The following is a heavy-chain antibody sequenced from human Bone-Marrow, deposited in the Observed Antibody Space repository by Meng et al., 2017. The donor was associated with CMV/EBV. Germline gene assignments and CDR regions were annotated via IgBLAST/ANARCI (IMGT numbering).Heavy chain of an antibody. CDR3: ARTIFGLFDY. J-gene: IGHJ4*02. V-gene: IGHV1-8*02. D-gene: IGHD3-3*01. CDR1: GYTFTGYY. CDR2: MNPNSGNT. Sequence: ASVKVSCKASGYTFTGYYMHWVRQAPGQGLEWMGWMNPNSGNTGYAQKFQGRVTMTRNTSISTAYMELSSLRSEDTAVYYCARTIFGLFDYWGQGTLVTVSS.